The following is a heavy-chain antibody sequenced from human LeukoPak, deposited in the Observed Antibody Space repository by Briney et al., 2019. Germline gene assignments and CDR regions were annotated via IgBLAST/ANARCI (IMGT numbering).Heavy chain of an antibody. V-gene: IGHV1-18*01. CDR1: GYTFTSYG. CDR2: ISAYNGNT. Sequence: ASVKVSCKASGYTFTSYGISWVRQAPGQGLEWMGWISAYNGNTNYAQKLQGRVTMTTDTSTSTAYMELRSLRSDDTAVYYCARGAPLWYSGSHDAFDIWGQGTMVTVSS. CDR3: ARGAPLWYSGSHDAFDI. D-gene: IGHD1-26*01. J-gene: IGHJ3*02.